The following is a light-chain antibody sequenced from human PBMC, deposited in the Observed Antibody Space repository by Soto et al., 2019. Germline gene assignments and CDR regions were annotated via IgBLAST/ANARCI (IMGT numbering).Light chain of an antibody. CDR3: QQYGSSPYT. CDR2: GAS. CDR1: QSVSSGY. J-gene: IGKJ2*01. Sequence: EIVLTQSPGTLSLSPGERATLSCRASQSVSSGYLAWYQQKPGQAPRLLIYGASSRATGIPDRFSGSGSGTDFTLTISRLEPEDCAVYYCQQYGSSPYTFGQGTKLEIK. V-gene: IGKV3-20*01.